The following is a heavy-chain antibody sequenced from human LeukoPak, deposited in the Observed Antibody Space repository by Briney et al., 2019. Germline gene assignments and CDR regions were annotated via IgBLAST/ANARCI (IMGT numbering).Heavy chain of an antibody. CDR2: ISAYNGNT. CDR1: GYTFTSYG. V-gene: IGHV1-18*01. D-gene: IGHD3-3*01. J-gene: IGHJ4*02. Sequence: ASVKVSCKASGYTFTSYGISWVRQAPGQGLEWMGWISAYNGNTNYAQKLQGRVTMTTDTSTSTAYMELRSLRSDDTAVYYCATLPAYYDFWSGYYKDYWGQGTLVTVSS. CDR3: ATLPAYYDFWSGYYKDY.